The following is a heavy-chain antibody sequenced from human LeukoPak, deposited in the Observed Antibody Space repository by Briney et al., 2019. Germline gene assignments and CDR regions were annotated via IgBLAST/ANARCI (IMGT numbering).Heavy chain of an antibody. Sequence: SETLSLTCTVSGGSISSYYWSWIRQPAGKGLEWIGRIYTSGRTNYNPSLKSRVTISIDTSKNQFSLKLSSVTAADTAVYYCARETHNYYDSSGYPLDYWGQGTLVTVSS. J-gene: IGHJ4*02. CDR2: IYTSGRT. V-gene: IGHV4-4*07. CDR1: GGSISSYY. D-gene: IGHD3-22*01. CDR3: ARETHNYYDSSGYPLDY.